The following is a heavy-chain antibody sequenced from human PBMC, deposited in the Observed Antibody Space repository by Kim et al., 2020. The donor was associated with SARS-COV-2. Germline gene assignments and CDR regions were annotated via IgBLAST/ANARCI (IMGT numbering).Heavy chain of an antibody. D-gene: IGHD5-18*01. Sequence: GGSLRLSCAASGFTFSSYGMHWVRQAPGKGLEWVAVISYDGSNKYYADSVKGRFTISRDNSKNTLYLQMNSLRAEDTAVYYCAKDGYRIQLWLYDDYYMDVWGKGTTVTVSS. V-gene: IGHV3-30*18. CDR2: ISYDGSNK. CDR3: AKDGYRIQLWLYDDYYMDV. CDR1: GFTFSSYG. J-gene: IGHJ6*03.